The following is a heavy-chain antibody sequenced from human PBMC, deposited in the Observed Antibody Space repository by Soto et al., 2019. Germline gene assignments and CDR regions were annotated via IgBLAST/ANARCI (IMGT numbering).Heavy chain of an antibody. D-gene: IGHD2-15*01. Sequence: EVQLVESGGGLVQPGGSLRLSCAASGFTFSSYDMHWVLQATGKGLEWVSAIGTAGDTYYPGSVKGRFTISRENAKNSLYLQMNSLRAGDTAVYYCARRGGGYCSGGSCYSWYFDLWGRGTLVTVSS. V-gene: IGHV3-13*04. CDR1: GFTFSSYD. J-gene: IGHJ2*01. CDR2: IGTAGDT. CDR3: ARRGGGYCSGGSCYSWYFDL.